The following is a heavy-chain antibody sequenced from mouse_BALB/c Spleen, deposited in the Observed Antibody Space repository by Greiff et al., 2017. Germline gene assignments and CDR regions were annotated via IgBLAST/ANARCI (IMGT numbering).Heavy chain of an antibody. CDR2: ISYSGST. CDR1: GYSITSDYA. Sequence: VQLQQSGPGLVKPSQSLSLTCTVTGYSITSDYAWNWIRQFPGNKLEWMGYISYSGSTSYNPSLKSRISITRDTSKNQFFLQLNSVTTEDTATYYCARSGGNYSAWFAYWGQGTLVTVSA. D-gene: IGHD2-1*01. CDR3: ARSGGNYSAWFAY. J-gene: IGHJ3*01. V-gene: IGHV3-2*02.